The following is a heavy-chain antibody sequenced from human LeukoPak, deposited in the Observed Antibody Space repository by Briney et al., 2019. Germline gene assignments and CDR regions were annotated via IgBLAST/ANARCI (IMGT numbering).Heavy chain of an antibody. J-gene: IGHJ4*02. V-gene: IGHV3-33*01. D-gene: IGHD6-13*01. CDR3: ARKNAAASDY. Sequence: GRSLRLSCAASGFTFSSYGMTWVRQAPGKGLEWVAVIWYDGRNKYYAESVKGRFTISRDDSKNTLYLQMNSLRAEDTAVYYCARKNAAASDYWGQGTLVSVSS. CDR1: GFTFSSYG. CDR2: IWYDGRNK.